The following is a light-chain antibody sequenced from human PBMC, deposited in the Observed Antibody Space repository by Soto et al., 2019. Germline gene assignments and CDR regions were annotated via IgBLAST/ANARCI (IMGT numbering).Light chain of an antibody. CDR2: GAS. Sequence: EIVLTQSPGTLSLSPGERATLSCRASQSVSSSYLAWYQQKPGQAPRLLIYGASSRAIGTPDRFGGSGSGTDFTLTISRLEPEDFAVYYCQQYGSSPYTFGQGTKLEIK. CDR1: QSVSSSY. J-gene: IGKJ2*01. CDR3: QQYGSSPYT. V-gene: IGKV3-20*01.